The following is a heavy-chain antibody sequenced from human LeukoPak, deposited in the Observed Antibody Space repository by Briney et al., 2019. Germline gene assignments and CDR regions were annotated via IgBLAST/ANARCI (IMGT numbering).Heavy chain of an antibody. V-gene: IGHV4-34*01. J-gene: IGHJ6*03. CDR2: INHSGST. CDR1: GGSFSGYY. CDR3: ARGVTMVRGVTNYYMDV. D-gene: IGHD3-10*01. Sequence: SETLSLTCAVYGGSFSGYYWSWIRQPPGKGVEWIGEINHSGSTNYNPSLKSRVTISVDTSKNQFSLKLSSVTAADTAVYYCARGVTMVRGVTNYYMDVWGKGTTVTVSS.